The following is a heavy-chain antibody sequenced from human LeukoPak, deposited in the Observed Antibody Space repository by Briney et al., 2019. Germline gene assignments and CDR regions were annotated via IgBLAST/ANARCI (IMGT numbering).Heavy chain of an antibody. D-gene: IGHD6-13*01. CDR1: GGSISSYY. J-gene: IGHJ4*02. Sequence: SETLSLTCTVSGGSISSYYWSWIRQPPGKGLEWIGYIYYSGSTNYNPSLKSRVTISVDTSKNQFSLKLSSVTAADTAVNYCARVIGPVAGYYFDYWGQGALVTVSS. V-gene: IGHV4-59*01. CDR3: ARVIGPVAGYYFDY. CDR2: IYYSGST.